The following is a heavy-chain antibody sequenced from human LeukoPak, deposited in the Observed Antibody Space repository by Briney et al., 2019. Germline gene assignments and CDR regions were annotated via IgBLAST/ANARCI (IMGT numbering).Heavy chain of an antibody. V-gene: IGHV3-11*01. J-gene: IGHJ3*02. Sequence: GGSLRLSCAASGFTFSDYYMSWIRQAPGKGLEWVSYISSSGSTINYADSVKGRFTISRGNAKNSPYLQMNSLRAEDTAVYYCARGDTMIVVRTPIGEDAFDIWGQGTMVTVSS. D-gene: IGHD3-22*01. CDR1: GFTFSDYY. CDR3: ARGDTMIVVRTPIGEDAFDI. CDR2: ISSSGSTI.